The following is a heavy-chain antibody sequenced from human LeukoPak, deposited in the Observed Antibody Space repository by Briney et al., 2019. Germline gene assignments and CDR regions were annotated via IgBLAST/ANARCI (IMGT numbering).Heavy chain of an antibody. CDR1: RFTFSSYG. D-gene: IGHD1-14*01. V-gene: IGHV3-7*01. CDR3: AIGDNPGALDY. J-gene: IGHJ4*02. Sequence: GGSLRLSCAASRFTFSSYGMHWVRQAPGKGLEWVANINKDGIEIYYVDSVKGRFTISRDNAKNSLYLEMNSLRAEDTAVYYCAIGDNPGALDYWGQGTLVTVSS. CDR2: INKDGIEI.